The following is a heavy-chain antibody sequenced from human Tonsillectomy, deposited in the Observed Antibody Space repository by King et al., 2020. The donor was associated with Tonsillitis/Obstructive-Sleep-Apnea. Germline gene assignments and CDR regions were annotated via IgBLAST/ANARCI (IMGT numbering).Heavy chain of an antibody. V-gene: IGHV1-46*01. CDR3: AREESRDAFDI. CDR1: GYTFSSYY. J-gene: IGHJ3*02. CDR2: INPSGDST. Sequence: HVQLVESGVEVKKPGASVKVSCKTPGYTFSSYYMHWVRQAPGQGLEWMGIINPSGDSTSYTQKFQGRVTMTRDTSTSTLYMELSSLRSEDTAVYYCAREESRDAFDIWGQGTMVTVSS.